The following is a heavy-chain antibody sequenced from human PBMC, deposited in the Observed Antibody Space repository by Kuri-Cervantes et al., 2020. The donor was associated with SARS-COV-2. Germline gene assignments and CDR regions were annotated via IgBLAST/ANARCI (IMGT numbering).Heavy chain of an antibody. CDR1: GGSISSGGYY. V-gene: IGHV4-39*01. J-gene: IGHJ5*02. Sequence: GSLRLSCTVSGGSISSGGYYWGWIRQPPGKGLEWIGNIYYSGNTYYNPSLRSRVTISEDTSKNQFSLKLSSVTAADTAVYYCATGYSSRGGFDPWGQGTLVTVSS. CDR2: IYYSGNT. CDR3: ATGYSSRGGFDP. D-gene: IGHD6-13*01.